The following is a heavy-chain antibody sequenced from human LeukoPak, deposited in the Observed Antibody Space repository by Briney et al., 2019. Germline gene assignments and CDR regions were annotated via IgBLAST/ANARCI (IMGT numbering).Heavy chain of an antibody. CDR2: INSDGRST. J-gene: IGHJ4*02. Sequence: GGSLRLSCAASGFTFSSYWMHWVRQAPGKGLVWVSRINSDGRSTSYADSVKGRFTISRDNAKNTLYLQMNSLRAEDTAVYYCARVGYSYGFGDYWGQGTLVTVSS. CDR1: GFTFSSYW. CDR3: ARVGYSYGFGDY. V-gene: IGHV3-74*01. D-gene: IGHD5-18*01.